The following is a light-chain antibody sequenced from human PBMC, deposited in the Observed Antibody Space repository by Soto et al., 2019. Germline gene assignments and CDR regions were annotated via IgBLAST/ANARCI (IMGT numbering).Light chain of an antibody. CDR3: MQSLHTPAT. CDR2: LGS. V-gene: IGKV2-28*01. Sequence: DIVMTQSPLSLAVTPGEPASISCRSSQSLLFSNGYNYLDWYLQKPGQSQQLLIYLGSNRASGVPDRFSGSGSGTDFKLKISRVEAEDVGVYSCMQSLHTPATFGPGTKVDMK. CDR1: QSLLFSNGYNY. J-gene: IGKJ3*01.